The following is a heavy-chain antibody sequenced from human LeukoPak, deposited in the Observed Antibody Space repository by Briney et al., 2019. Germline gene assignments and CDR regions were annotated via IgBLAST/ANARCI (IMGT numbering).Heavy chain of an antibody. CDR1: GFTFSSFG. CDR2: ISHDGRSK. CDR3: AKAGYGGGSTTTSGDY. Sequence: GGSLRLSCAASGFTFSSFGMHWVRQAPGKGLEWVAIISHDGRSKYYADSVKGRFTISRDNSRYTLYLQMNSLRAEDTAVYYCAKAGYGGGSTTTSGDYWGQGTLVTVSS. D-gene: IGHD3-10*01. V-gene: IGHV3-30*18. J-gene: IGHJ4*02.